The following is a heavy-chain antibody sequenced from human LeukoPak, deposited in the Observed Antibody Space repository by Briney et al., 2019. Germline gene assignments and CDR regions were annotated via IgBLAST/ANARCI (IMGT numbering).Heavy chain of an antibody. V-gene: IGHV3-30*18. CDR1: GFTFSSYG. Sequence: GGSLRLSCAASGFTFSSYGMHWVRQAPGKGLEWVAVISYDGSNKYYADSVKGRFTISRDNSKNTLYLQMNSLRAEDTAVYYCAKGHDVWGQGTTVTVSS. CDR2: ISYDGSNK. J-gene: IGHJ6*02. CDR3: AKGHDV.